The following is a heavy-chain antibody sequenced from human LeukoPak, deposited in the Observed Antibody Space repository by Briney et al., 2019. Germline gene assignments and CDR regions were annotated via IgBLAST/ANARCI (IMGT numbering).Heavy chain of an antibody. CDR3: AVGLTI. CDR2: ISNDGTNK. J-gene: IGHJ3*02. V-gene: IGHV3-30-3*01. Sequence: PGTSLRLSCAASGFTFDNYAMLWVRQAPGKGLEWVALISNDGTNKYYADSVKGRFTMSRDNSKSTVYLQVNSLRAEDTAVYYCAVGLTIWGQGTMVTVYS. D-gene: IGHD1-26*01. CDR1: GFTFDNYA.